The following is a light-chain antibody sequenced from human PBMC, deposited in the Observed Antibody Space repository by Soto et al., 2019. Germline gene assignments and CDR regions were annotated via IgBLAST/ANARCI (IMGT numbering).Light chain of an antibody. CDR1: QHIASW. J-gene: IGKJ4*01. V-gene: IGKV1D-12*01. CDR2: AAS. CDR3: QQDNSFPLS. Sequence: DIQMTQSPSSVSASVGDRVTITCRASQHIASWLAWYQQKPGKAPKLLIYAASNLQSGVPSRFSGSGSGTDFTLTISSLQHEDFETYLCQQDNSFPLSLGGGTKVDIK.